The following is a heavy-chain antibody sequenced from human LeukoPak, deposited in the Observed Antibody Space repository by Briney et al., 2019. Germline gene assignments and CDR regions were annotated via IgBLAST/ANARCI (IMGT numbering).Heavy chain of an antibody. Sequence: PGGSLRLSCAASGFTFSSYAMHWVRQAPGKGLEWVSSISSSSSYIYYADSVKGRFTISRDNAKNSLYLQMNSLRAEDTAVYYCARDKEIVGAIQEVSGIDYWGQGTLVTVSS. CDR3: ARDKEIVGAIQEVSGIDY. CDR1: GFTFSSYA. J-gene: IGHJ4*02. D-gene: IGHD1-26*01. V-gene: IGHV3-21*01. CDR2: ISSSSSYI.